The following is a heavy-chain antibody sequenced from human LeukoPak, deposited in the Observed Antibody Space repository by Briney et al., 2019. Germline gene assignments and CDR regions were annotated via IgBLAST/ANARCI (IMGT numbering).Heavy chain of an antibody. J-gene: IGHJ6*03. CDR3: ARRYYYYYYMDV. CDR2: INPNSGGT. V-gene: IGHV1-2*02. Sequence: ASVKVSCKASGYTFTGYYMHWVQQAPGQGLEWMGWINPNSGGTNYAQKFQGRVTMTRDTSISTAYMELSSLRSEDTAVYYCARRYYYYYYMDVWGKGTTVTVSS. CDR1: GYTFTGYY.